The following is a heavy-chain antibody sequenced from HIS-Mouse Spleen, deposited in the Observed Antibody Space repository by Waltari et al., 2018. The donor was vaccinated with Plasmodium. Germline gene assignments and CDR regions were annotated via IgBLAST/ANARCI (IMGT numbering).Heavy chain of an antibody. J-gene: IGHJ6*02. CDR3: ARVDYGSGDYYYYYGMDV. V-gene: IGHV4-38-2*02. D-gene: IGHD3-10*01. CDR2: IYHSGST. Sequence: QVQLQESGPGLVKPSETLSLTCTVSGYSISSGYYWGWIRQPPGKWLEWIVSIYHSGSTYYNPSLKRRVTIAVDTAKHQFSLVLISATAADTAVYYCARVDYGSGDYYYYYGMDVWGQGTTVTVSS. CDR1: GYSISSGYY.